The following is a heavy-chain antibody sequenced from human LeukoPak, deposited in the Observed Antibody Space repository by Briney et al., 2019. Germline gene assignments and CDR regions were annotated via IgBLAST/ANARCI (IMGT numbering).Heavy chain of an antibody. CDR2: INHSGSS. CDR3: ARGSYYDFWSSLIGRHWFDP. V-gene: IGHV4-34*01. J-gene: IGHJ5*02. Sequence: SETLSLTCAVFGGTFSSGQYWSWIRQPPGKGLEWIGEINHSGSSNYNPALKSRVTISVDTSKNQFSLKLSSVTAADTAVYYCARGSYYDFWSSLIGRHWFDPWGQGTLVTVSS. CDR1: GGTFSSGQY. D-gene: IGHD3-3*01.